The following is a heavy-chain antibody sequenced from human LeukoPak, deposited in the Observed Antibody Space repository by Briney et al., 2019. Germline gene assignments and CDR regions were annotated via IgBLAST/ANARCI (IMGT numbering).Heavy chain of an antibody. CDR1: GFTFSTYS. D-gene: IGHD6-19*01. CDR3: ARVPEWLATRLFDY. CDR2: ISSSSGYI. V-gene: IGHV3-21*01. J-gene: IGHJ4*02. Sequence: GGSLRLSCAASGFTFSTYSMNWVRQAPGKGLEWVSSISSSSGYIYYADSVKGRFTISRDNAKNSLYLQMNSLRAGDTAVYYCARVPEWLATRLFDYWGQGTLVTVSS.